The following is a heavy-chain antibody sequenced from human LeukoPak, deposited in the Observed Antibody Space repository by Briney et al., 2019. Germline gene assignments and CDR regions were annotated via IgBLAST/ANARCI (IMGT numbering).Heavy chain of an antibody. CDR2: IYYSGST. J-gene: IGHJ6*03. Sequence: SETLSLTCTVSGGSISSSSYYWGWIRQPPGKGLEWIGSIYYSGSTYYNPSLKSRVTISVDTSKNQFSLKLSSVTAADTAVYHCARGILGAQWLSAWEGQNNPRKFYYMDVWGKGTTVTVSS. D-gene: IGHD6-19*01. CDR3: ARGILGAQWLSAWEGQNNPRKFYYMDV. CDR1: GGSISSSSYY. V-gene: IGHV4-39*07.